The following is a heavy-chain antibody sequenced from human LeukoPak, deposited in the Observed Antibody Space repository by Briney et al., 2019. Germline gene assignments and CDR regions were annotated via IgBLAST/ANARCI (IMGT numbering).Heavy chain of an antibody. Sequence: GSLRLSCAASRLTFTYWMSWVRQAPGKGLEWVANIKQDGGEKYYVDSVKGRFIIFRDNAKKSLCLQMNSLRAEDTAVYYYASSFSDDFWSGHFWGQGTLVTVSS. CDR3: ASSFSDDFWSGHF. J-gene: IGHJ4*02. D-gene: IGHD3-3*01. CDR2: IKQDGGEK. CDR1: RLTFTYW. V-gene: IGHV3-7*01.